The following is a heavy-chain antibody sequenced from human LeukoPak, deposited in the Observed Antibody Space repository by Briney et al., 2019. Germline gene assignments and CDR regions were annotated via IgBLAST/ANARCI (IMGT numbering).Heavy chain of an antibody. CDR3: ARSLGWELLSSPFDY. J-gene: IGHJ4*02. CDR2: IWYDGSNK. CDR1: GFTFSSYG. Sequence: PGRSLRLSCAASGFTFSSYGMHWVRQAPGKGLEWVAVIWYDGSNKYYADSVKGRFTISRDNSKNTLYLQMNSLRAEDTAVYYCARSLGWELLSSPFDYWGQGTLVTVSS. D-gene: IGHD3-10*01. V-gene: IGHV3-33*01.